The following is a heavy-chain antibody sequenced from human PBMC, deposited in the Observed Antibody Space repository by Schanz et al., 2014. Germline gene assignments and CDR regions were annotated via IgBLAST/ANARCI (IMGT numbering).Heavy chain of an antibody. CDR2: IDGKSTTV. V-gene: IGHV3-48*01. J-gene: IGHJ6*02. CDR3: ARDFDDRRGYGSGYCLGDCMDV. CDR1: GFSFSSYS. Sequence: EADLVESGGGLIQRGESLRLSCSASGFSFSSYSMNWVRQAPGKGLEWLSYIDGKSTTVYYADSVKGRFTVSRDNARNSLYLHMNTLGAEDTAVYYCARDFDDRRGYGSGYCLGDCMDVWGQGTTVTGSS. D-gene: IGHD3-10*01.